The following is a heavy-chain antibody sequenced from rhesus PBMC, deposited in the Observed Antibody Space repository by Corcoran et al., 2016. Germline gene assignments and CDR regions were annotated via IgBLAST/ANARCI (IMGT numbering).Heavy chain of an antibody. CDR2: VYGRSGST. Sequence: QVQLQESGPGLVRPSETLSLTCAVSGYSIISNYWTWIRQTPGKGLAWIWNVYGRSGSTYYNPSLKSRVTISRDTSKNQFSLKLSSVTAADTAIYYCAATYNWNYYDGLDSWGQGVVVTVSS. D-gene: IGHD1-26*01. J-gene: IGHJ6*01. CDR1: GYSIISNY. V-gene: IGHV4-147*01. CDR3: AATYNWNYYDGLDS.